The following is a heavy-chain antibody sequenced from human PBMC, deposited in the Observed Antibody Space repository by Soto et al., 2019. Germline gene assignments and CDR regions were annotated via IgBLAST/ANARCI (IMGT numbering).Heavy chain of an antibody. CDR2: IYVTGAV. D-gene: IGHD2-21*01. CDR1: GAALNIVNYY. Sequence: LSLTCSVSGAALNIVNYYWSWIRQVPGKGLEWIGHIYVTGAVDYNPSLRDRITISQDTSERQFSLNLRLVTAADTDVYYCARLRIATNNYKWFDPWGQGTLVTVSS. CDR3: ARLRIATNNYKWFDP. V-gene: IGHV4-31*03. J-gene: IGHJ5*02.